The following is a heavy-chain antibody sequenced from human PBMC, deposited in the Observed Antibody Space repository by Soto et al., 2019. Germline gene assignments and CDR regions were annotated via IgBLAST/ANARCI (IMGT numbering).Heavy chain of an antibody. CDR2: IHHSGST. CDR3: ARGGGDFYYMDV. CDR1: GGSFTGYY. J-gene: IGHJ6*03. Sequence: QVQLQQWGTGLLKPSETLSRTCAVYGGSFTGYYWSWIRQPPGKGLEWIGEIHHSGSTNYNTSLSSRVTISVDTSKNQFSLRVSSVTAADTAVYYCARGGGDFYYMDVWDKGTTVTVSS. V-gene: IGHV4-34*01.